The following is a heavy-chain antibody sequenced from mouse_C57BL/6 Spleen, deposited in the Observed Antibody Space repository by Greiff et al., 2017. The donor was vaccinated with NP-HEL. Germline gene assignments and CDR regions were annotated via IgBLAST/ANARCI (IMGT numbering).Heavy chain of an antibody. D-gene: IGHD1-1*01. V-gene: IGHV1-50*01. CDR2: IDPSDSYT. J-gene: IGHJ4*01. CDR3: ARDYYGSSRGSYYYAMDY. CDR1: GYTFTSYW. Sequence: QVQLKQPGAELVKPGASVKLSCKASGYTFTSYWMQWVKQRPGQGLEWIGEIDPSDSYTNYNQKFKGKATLTVDTSSSTAYMQLSSLTSEDSAVYYCARDYYGSSRGSYYYAMDYWGQGTSVTVSS.